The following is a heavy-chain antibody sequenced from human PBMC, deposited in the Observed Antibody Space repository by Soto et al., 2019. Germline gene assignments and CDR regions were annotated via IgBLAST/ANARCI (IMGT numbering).Heavy chain of an antibody. D-gene: IGHD3-10*01. CDR3: ARTRHYYGSGSSLWFDY. V-gene: IGHV4-34*01. CDR2: INHSGST. CDR1: GGSFSGYY. Sequence: QVQLQQWGAGLLKPSETLSLTCAVYGGSFSGYYWSWIRQPPGKGLEWIGEINHSGSTNYNPSLKSRVTISVDTSKNQFSLKLSSVTAADTAVYYCARTRHYYGSGSSLWFDYWGQGTLVTVSS. J-gene: IGHJ4*02.